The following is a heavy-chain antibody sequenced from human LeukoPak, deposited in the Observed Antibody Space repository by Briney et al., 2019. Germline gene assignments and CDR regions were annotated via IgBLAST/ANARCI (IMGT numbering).Heavy chain of an antibody. D-gene: IGHD2-2*01. J-gene: IGHJ4*02. V-gene: IGHV3-23*01. CDR1: GFTFSSYA. CDR2: ISASGSST. CDR3: ASSAASVPVDY. Sequence: GGSLRLSCAASGFTFSSYAMSWVRQAPGKGLEWVSGISASGSSTYYADSVKGRFTLSRDNSKNTLYLQMNSLRAEDTAVYYCASSAASVPVDYWGQGTLVTVSS.